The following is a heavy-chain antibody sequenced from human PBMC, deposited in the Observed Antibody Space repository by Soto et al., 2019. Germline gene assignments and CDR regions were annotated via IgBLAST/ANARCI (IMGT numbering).Heavy chain of an antibody. CDR1: GLNFKIYS. J-gene: IGHJ4*02. V-gene: IGHV3-30-3*01. D-gene: IGHD1-7*01. CDR3: ARESYGNYYFDY. CDR2: IVYDGSEK. Sequence: GGLLRVSCAASGLNFKIYSMHXVRKAPGKGLEWVAVIVYDGSEKYYADSVKGRFTISRDNSKSTLYLQMTSLRAEDSALYYCARESYGNYYFDYWGQGSLVTVSS.